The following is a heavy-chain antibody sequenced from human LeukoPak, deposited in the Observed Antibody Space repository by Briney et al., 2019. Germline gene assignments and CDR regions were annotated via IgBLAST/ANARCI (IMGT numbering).Heavy chain of an antibody. CDR2: ITDTGSGT. Sequence: GGSLRLSCAASGVMFSSHGMSWVRQAPGKGLEWGSSITDTGSGTCYVDSVKGRFTMSRDNSKNTLYLQMNSLRAEDTAVYYCAKNLLGSESFSWYFDLWGRGTLVTVSS. V-gene: IGHV3-23*01. D-gene: IGHD1-26*01. CDR3: AKNLLGSESFSWYFDL. CDR1: GVMFSSHG. J-gene: IGHJ2*01.